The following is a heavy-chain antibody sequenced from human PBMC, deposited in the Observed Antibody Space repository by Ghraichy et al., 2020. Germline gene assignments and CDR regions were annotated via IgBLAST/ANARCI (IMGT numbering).Heavy chain of an antibody. CDR2: INSDGSST. J-gene: IGHJ6*02. V-gene: IGHV3-74*01. Sequence: GGSLRLSCAASGFTFSSYWMHWVRQAPGKGLVWVSRINSDGSSTNYADSVKGRFTISRDNAKNTLYLQMNSLRAEDTAVYYCARSGENSEFWSGYYGLGGMDAGGQGPTLPVSS. D-gene: IGHD3-3*01. CDR1: GFTFSSYW. CDR3: ARSGENSEFWSGYYGLGGMDA.